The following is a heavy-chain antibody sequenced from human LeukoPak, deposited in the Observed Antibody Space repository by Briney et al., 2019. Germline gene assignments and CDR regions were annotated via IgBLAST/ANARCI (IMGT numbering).Heavy chain of an antibody. D-gene: IGHD3-10*01. CDR3: ARGPDYTSGSPYLDY. CDR2: IIPILGIA. V-gene: IGHV1-69*02. J-gene: IGHJ4*02. CDR1: GGTFSTYT. Sequence: SVKVSCKASGGTFSTYTISWVRQAPGQGREWMGRIIPILGIANYAQKFQGRVTITADKSTSTAYMELSSLRSEDTAVYYCARGPDYTSGSPYLDYWGQGTLVTVSS.